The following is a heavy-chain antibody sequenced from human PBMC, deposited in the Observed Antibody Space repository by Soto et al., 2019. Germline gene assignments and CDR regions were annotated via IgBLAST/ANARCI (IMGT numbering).Heavy chain of an antibody. J-gene: IGHJ4*02. CDR1: GFTFSSSA. CDR3: AKDRSPGAITWNVY. Sequence: DVQLLESGGALVQPGGSLRLSCVASGFTFSSSAMNWVRQAPGKGLEWVSTISGSGVAKYYADSVKGRFTIPRDNSNNSVSLQMNSLRAEDAAVYYCAKDRSPGAITWNVYWGQGTLVTVSS. D-gene: IGHD1-26*01. V-gene: IGHV3-23*01. CDR2: ISGSGVAK.